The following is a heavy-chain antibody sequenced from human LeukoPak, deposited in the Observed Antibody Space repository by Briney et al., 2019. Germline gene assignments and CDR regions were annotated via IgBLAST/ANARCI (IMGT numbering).Heavy chain of an antibody. CDR1: GFAFSSYA. V-gene: IGHV3-23*01. J-gene: IGHJ4*02. CDR3: ARELRIAVAGTKDY. Sequence: GGSLRLSCAASGFAFSSYAMSWVRQAPGKGLEWVSGISGSGTSAYYADSVKGRFTISRDNSKNTLYLQMNSLRAEDTALYYCARELRIAVAGTKDYWGQGTLVTVSS. CDR2: ISGSGTSA. D-gene: IGHD6-19*01.